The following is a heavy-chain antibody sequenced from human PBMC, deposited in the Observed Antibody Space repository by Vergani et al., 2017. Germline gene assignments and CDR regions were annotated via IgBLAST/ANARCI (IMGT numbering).Heavy chain of an antibody. CDR3: AIDLPQQWLAPYYYYYGMDV. CDR1: GFTFSSYS. Sequence: EVQLVESGGGLVKPGGSLRLSCAASGFTFSSYSMNWVRQAPGKGLEWVSSISSSSSYIYYADSVKGRFTISRDNAKNSLYLQMNSLRAEDTAVYYCAIDLPQQWLAPYYYYYGMDVWGQGTTVTVSS. V-gene: IGHV3-21*01. CDR2: ISSSSSYI. D-gene: IGHD6-19*01. J-gene: IGHJ6*02.